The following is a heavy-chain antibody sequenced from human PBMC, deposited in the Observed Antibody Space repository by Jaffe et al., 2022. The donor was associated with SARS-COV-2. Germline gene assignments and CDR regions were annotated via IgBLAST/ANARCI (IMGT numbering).Heavy chain of an antibody. CDR2: IKQDGSEK. J-gene: IGHJ4*02. CDR3: ARARSSGWYEAPNY. CDR1: GFTFSSYW. V-gene: IGHV3-7*01. D-gene: IGHD6-19*01. Sequence: EVQLVESGGGLVQPGGSLRLSCAASGFTFSSYWMSWVRQAPGKGLEWVANIKQDGSEKYYVDSVKGRFTISRDNAKNSLYLQMNSLRAEDTAVYYCARARSSGWYEAPNYWGQGTLVTVSS.